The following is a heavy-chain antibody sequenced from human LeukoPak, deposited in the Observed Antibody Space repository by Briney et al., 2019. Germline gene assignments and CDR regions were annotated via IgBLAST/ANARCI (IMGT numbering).Heavy chain of an antibody. D-gene: IGHD6-13*01. CDR2: IKQDGSEK. Sequence: GGSLRLSCAAPGFTFSSYWMSWVRQAPGKGLEWVANIKQDGSEKYYVDSVKGRFTISRDNAKNSLYLQMNSLRAEDTAVYYCASVGMGEAAAVNWFDPWGQGTLVTVSS. CDR3: ASVGMGEAAAVNWFDP. J-gene: IGHJ5*02. V-gene: IGHV3-7*01. CDR1: GFTFSSYW.